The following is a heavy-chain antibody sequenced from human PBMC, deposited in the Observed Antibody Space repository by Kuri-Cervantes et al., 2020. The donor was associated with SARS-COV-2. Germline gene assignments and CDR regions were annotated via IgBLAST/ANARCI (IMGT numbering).Heavy chain of an antibody. Sequence: GESLKISCAASGLTFSSYAMSWVRQAPGKGLEWVSAISGSGGSTYYADSVKGRFTISRDNSKNTLYLQMNSLRAEDTAVYYCAKDPRTTVTTFLFDYWGQGTLVTVSS. V-gene: IGHV3-23*01. J-gene: IGHJ4*02. CDR3: AKDPRTTVTTFLFDY. CDR1: GLTFSSYA. CDR2: ISGSGGST. D-gene: IGHD4-17*01.